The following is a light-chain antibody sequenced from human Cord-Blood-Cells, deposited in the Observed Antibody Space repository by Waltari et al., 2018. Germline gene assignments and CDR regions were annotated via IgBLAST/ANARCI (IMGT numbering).Light chain of an antibody. CDR3: QSYDSSLSGSV. CDR2: GNG. Sequence: QSVLTQPPSVSGAPGQRVTISCTGSSSNIGPGYDVHWYQPLPGTAPKLLIYGNGNRPSGVPDRFPGSKSGTSASLAITGLQAEDEADYYCQSYDSSLSGSVFGGGTKLTVL. V-gene: IGLV1-40*01. J-gene: IGLJ3*02. CDR1: SSNIGPGYD.